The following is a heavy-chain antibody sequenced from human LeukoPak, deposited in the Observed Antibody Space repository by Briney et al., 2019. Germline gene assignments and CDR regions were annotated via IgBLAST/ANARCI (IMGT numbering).Heavy chain of an antibody. Sequence: GGSLRLSCAASGFTFSSYAMSWVRQAPGKGLEWVSAISGSGGSTYYADSVKGRFTISRDNSKNTLYLPMNSLRAEDTALYYCANDRVGSTRPRGQGTLVTVSS. J-gene: IGHJ5*02. CDR1: GFTFSSYA. V-gene: IGHV3-23*01. D-gene: IGHD2-2*01. CDR2: ISGSGGST. CDR3: ANDRVGSTRP.